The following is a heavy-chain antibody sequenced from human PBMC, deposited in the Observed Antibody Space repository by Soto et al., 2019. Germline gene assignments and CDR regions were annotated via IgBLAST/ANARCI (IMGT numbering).Heavy chain of an antibody. CDR3: ARARWGAFDI. J-gene: IGHJ3*02. Sequence: ASVKVSCKASGGTFTNYAFSWVRQAPGQGLEWMGGIIPIFGTANYAQKFQGRVTITADESTSTAYMELSSLRSEDTAVYYCARARWGAFDIWGQGTMVTVSS. D-gene: IGHD3-16*01. CDR1: GGTFTNYA. CDR2: IIPIFGTA. V-gene: IGHV1-69*13.